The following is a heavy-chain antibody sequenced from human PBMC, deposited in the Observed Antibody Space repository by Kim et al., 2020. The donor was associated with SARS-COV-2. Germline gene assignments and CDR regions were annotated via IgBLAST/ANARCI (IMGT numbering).Heavy chain of an antibody. CDR1: GFTFTSSA. Sequence: SVKVSCKASGFTFTSSAVQWVRQARGQRLEWIGWIVVGSGNTNYAQKFQERVTITRDMSTSTAYMELSSLRSEDTAVYYCAAILTYSSSGDHWGQGTLVTVSS. CDR2: IVVGSGNT. D-gene: IGHD6-13*01. CDR3: AAILTYSSSGDH. J-gene: IGHJ4*02. V-gene: IGHV1-58*01.